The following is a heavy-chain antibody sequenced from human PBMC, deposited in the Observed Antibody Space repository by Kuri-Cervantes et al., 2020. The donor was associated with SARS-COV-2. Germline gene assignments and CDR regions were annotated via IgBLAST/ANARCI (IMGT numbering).Heavy chain of an antibody. CDR3: ARELGVPAATYFDY. V-gene: IGHV4-39*02. D-gene: IGHD2-2*01. CDR1: GGSISSSSYY. CDR2: IYYRGST. Sequence: ESLKISCTVSGGSISSSSYYWGWIRQPPGKGLEWIGSIYYRGSTYYNPSLKSRVTISVDTSKNQFSLKLSSVTAADTAVYYCARELGVPAATYFDYWGQGTLVTVSS. J-gene: IGHJ4*02.